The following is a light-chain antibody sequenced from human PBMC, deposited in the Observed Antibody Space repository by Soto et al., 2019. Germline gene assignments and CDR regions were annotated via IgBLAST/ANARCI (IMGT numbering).Light chain of an antibody. Sequence: DIQLTQSPSFLSASVGDRVTITCRASLGIRDYLAWYQQKPGKVPRLLIYSASTLQSGVPSRFRGSGSGTEFTLTISSLQPEDFASYYCQQLDRYPFTFGGGTKVDIK. CDR2: SAS. CDR3: QQLDRYPFT. J-gene: IGKJ4*01. V-gene: IGKV1-9*01. CDR1: LGIRDY.